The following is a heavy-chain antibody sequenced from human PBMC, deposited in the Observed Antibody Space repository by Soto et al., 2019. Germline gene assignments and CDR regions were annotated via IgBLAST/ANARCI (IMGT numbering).Heavy chain of an antibody. V-gene: IGHV3-48*01. CDR3: ARDLWVAVAEFDY. Sequence: GGSLRLSCAASGFTFNSYAMSWVRQAPGKGLEWVSDISRSSSSIYYADSVKGRFTISRDNAKNSLYLQMNSLRAEDTAVYYCARDLWVAVAEFDYWGQGTLVTVSS. D-gene: IGHD6-19*01. CDR1: GFTFNSYA. J-gene: IGHJ4*02. CDR2: ISRSSSSI.